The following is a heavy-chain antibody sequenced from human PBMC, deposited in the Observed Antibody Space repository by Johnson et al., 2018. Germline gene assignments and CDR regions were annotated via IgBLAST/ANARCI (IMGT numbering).Heavy chain of an antibody. J-gene: IGHJ1*01. Sequence: QVQLVESGGGVVQPGRSLRLSCAASGFPFSSYGMHWVRQAPGKGLEWVAVISYDGSNKYYADSVKGRFNISRDNSKNTLYLQMNSLRAEETAVYYCAKEGVMEWEYYGPFQYWGPGTLVTVSS. CDR1: GFPFSSYG. D-gene: IGHD1-26*01. V-gene: IGHV3-30*18. CDR2: ISYDGSNK. CDR3: AKEGVMEWEYYGPFQY.